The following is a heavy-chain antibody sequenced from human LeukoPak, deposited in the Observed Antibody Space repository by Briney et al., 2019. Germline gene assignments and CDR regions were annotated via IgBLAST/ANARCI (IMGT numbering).Heavy chain of an antibody. Sequence: SETLSLTCAVYGGSFSGYYWSWIRQPPGKGLEWIGYIYYSGSTNYNPSLKSRVTISVDTSKNQFSLKLSSVTAADTAVYYCARQILGASNYFDYWGQGTLVTVSS. CDR1: GGSFSGYY. D-gene: IGHD3-16*01. J-gene: IGHJ4*02. CDR3: ARQILGASNYFDY. CDR2: IYYSGST. V-gene: IGHV4-59*01.